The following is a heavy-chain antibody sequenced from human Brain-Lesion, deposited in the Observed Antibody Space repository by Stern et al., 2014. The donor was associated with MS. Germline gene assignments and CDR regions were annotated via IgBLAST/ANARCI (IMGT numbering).Heavy chain of an antibody. CDR1: GGSVSSTSYA. J-gene: IGHJ5*02. Sequence: VQLVESGPGLVKPSETLSLTCTVAGGSVSSTSYAWAWIRQPPGKGLEWIGTIYYSGNTYYSPSLKSRLPISQDASKNQFSLQLRSVTAADTAVYYCAGEEDIRYCSGGSCTGNWFDPWGQGTLVTVSS. D-gene: IGHD2-15*01. CDR2: IYYSGNT. CDR3: AGEEDIRYCSGGSCTGNWFDP. V-gene: IGHV4-39*01.